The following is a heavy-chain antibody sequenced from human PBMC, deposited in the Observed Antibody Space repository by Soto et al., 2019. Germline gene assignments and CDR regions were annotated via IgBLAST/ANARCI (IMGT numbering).Heavy chain of an antibody. Sequence: ASVKVSCKTSGYTFDKYPIHWVRQAPGQGLEWMGWINPGNGDTGYSQKFQDRVTITRDTSASTAYMELSSLRSEDTAVYYCARKDYYDSGMYYFVYWCQGTLVTVSS. D-gene: IGHD3-22*01. CDR2: INPGNGDT. J-gene: IGHJ4*02. CDR3: ARKDYYDSGMYYFVY. CDR1: GYTFDKYP. V-gene: IGHV1-3*01.